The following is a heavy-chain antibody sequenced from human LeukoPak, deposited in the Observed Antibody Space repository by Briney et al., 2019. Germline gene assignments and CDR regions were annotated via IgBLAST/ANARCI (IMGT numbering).Heavy chain of an antibody. D-gene: IGHD3-22*01. V-gene: IGHV3-23*01. J-gene: IGHJ4*02. CDR1: GFTFSSYA. CDR2: ISGSGGST. Sequence: QTGGSLRLSCAASGFTFSSYAMSWVRQAPGKGLEWVSAISGSGGSTYYADSVKGRFTISRDNSKNTLCLQMNSLRAEDTAVYYCAKDPSGSSGYYGTYFDYWGQGTLVTVSS. CDR3: AKDPSGSSGYYGTYFDY.